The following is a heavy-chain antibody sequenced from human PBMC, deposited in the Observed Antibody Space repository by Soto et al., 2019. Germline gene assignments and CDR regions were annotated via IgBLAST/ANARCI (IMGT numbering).Heavy chain of an antibody. CDR1: GGSFSPYF. D-gene: IGHD6-19*01. CDR2: INHSGST. V-gene: IGHV4-34*01. CDR3: ARLARGWQYYWFDF. J-gene: IGHJ2*01. Sequence: QVQLQQWGAGLLKPSETLSLTCAVYGGSFSPYFWSWIRQPTWKGLEWIGEINHSGSTNYNPSLTRLATLSVDTSKNQVSLKLTSVTAADTAVYYCARLARGWQYYWFDFWGRGTPVTVSS.